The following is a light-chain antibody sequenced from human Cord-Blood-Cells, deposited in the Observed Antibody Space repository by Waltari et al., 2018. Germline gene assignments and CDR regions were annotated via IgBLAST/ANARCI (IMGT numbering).Light chain of an antibody. CDR2: YGI. J-gene: IGLJ2*01. CDR3: CSYAGSSIVV. V-gene: IGLV2-23*01. CDR1: SSDVGSDNL. Sequence: QSALTQPASVSGSPGQSIPISCPGTSSDVGSDNLVSWYHQHPAKAPKLMIYYGIKRPSGVSNRFSGSKSGNTASLTISGLQAEDEADYYCCSYAGSSIVVFGGGTKLTVL.